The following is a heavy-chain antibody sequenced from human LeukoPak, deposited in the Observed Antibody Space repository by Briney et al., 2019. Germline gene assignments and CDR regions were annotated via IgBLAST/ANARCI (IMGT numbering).Heavy chain of an antibody. D-gene: IGHD6-6*01. J-gene: IGHJ4*02. CDR1: GGSISSSSYY. CDR2: IYYSGST. CDR3: ARVLSSSEDFDY. Sequence: SETPSLTCTVSGGSISSSSYYWGWIRQPPGKGLEWIGSIYYSGSTYYNPSLKSRVTISVDTSKNQFSLKLSSVTAADTAVYYCARVLSSSEDFDYWGQGTLVTVSS. V-gene: IGHV4-39*07.